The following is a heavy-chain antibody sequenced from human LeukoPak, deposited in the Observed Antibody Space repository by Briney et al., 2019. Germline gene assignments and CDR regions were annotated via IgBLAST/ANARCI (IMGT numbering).Heavy chain of an antibody. D-gene: IGHD3-22*01. Sequence: PSETLSLTCTDSRGSISSSSYCWGWIRQPPGKGLEWIGSIYYSGSTYYNPSLKSRATISVDTSKNQFSLKLSSVTAADTAVYYCATFDSSGHYSFDYWGQGTLVTVSS. CDR1: RGSISSSSYC. CDR3: ATFDSSGHYSFDY. V-gene: IGHV4-39*01. CDR2: IYYSGST. J-gene: IGHJ4*02.